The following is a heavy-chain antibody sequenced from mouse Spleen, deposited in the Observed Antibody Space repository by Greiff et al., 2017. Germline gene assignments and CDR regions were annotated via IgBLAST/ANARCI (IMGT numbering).Heavy chain of an antibody. CDR1: GFTFSDYY. V-gene: IGHV5-16*01. Sequence: EVKLVESEGGLVQPGSSMKLSCTASGFTFSDYYMAWVRQVPEKGLEWVANINYDGSSTYYLDSLKSRFIISRDNAKNNLYLQMSSLKSEDTATYYCARVRTTVVADWYFDVWGTGTTVTGSS. J-gene: IGHJ1*03. D-gene: IGHD1-1*01. CDR3: ARVRTTVVADWYFDV. CDR2: INYDGSST.